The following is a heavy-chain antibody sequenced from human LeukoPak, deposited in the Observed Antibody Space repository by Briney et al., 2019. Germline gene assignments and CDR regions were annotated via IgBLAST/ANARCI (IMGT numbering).Heavy chain of an antibody. CDR1: GYRFSDYY. CDR3: ARGMYFYDTSGYPHPFDY. CDR2: INPDSGGT. V-gene: IGHV1-2*02. J-gene: IGHJ4*02. D-gene: IGHD3-22*01. Sequence: ASVNVSCKASGYRFSDYYLHWVRQAPGQGLEWMGWINPDSGGTKYAQNYQGRVTMTRDTSITTAYMELSRLRSDDRAVYYCARGMYFYDTSGYPHPFDYWGQGTLVTVSS.